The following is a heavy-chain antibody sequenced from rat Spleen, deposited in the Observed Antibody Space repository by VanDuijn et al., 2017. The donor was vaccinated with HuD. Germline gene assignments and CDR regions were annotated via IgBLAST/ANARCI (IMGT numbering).Heavy chain of an antibody. V-gene: IGHV5-58*01. CDR2: ITNTGGSS. J-gene: IGHJ1*01. CDR3: ARRHYDGAYGYFDF. Sequence: EVQLVETGGGLVQPGKSLKLSCVASGFTFSRYWMYWVRQAPGKGLEWVSSITNTGGSSYYRDSVKGRFTISRDNAKTTLYLQMDSLRSEDTATYYCARRHYDGAYGYFDFWGPGTMVTVSS. CDR1: GFTFSRYW. D-gene: IGHD1-12*02.